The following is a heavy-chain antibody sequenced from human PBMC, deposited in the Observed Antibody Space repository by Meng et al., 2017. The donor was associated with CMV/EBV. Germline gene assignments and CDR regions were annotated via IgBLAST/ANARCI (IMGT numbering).Heavy chain of an antibody. CDR3: ALSYYYDSSGYYYY. D-gene: IGHD3-22*01. CDR1: GGTFSSYA. CDR2: IIPIFGTA. V-gene: IGHV1-69*01. J-gene: IGHJ4*02. Sequence: KAYGGTFSSYAIIWVRQAPGQGLEWMGGIIPIFGTANYAQKFQGRVTITADESTSTAYMELSSLRSEDTAVYYCALSYYYDSSGYYYYWGQGTLVTVSS.